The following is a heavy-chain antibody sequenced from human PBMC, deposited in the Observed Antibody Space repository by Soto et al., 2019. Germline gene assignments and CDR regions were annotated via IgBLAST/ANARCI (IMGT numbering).Heavy chain of an antibody. J-gene: IGHJ4*02. V-gene: IGHV3-30-3*01. CDR3: ARDGRFDQYYFDY. CDR1: GFTFSSYA. CDR2: ISYDGSNK. D-gene: IGHD2-2*01. Sequence: QVQPVESGGGVVQPGRSLRLSCAASGFTFSSYAMHWVRQAPGKGLEWVAVISYDGSNKYYADSVKGRFTISRDNSKNTLYLQMHSLRAEDTAVYYCARDGRFDQYYFDYWGQGTLVTVSS.